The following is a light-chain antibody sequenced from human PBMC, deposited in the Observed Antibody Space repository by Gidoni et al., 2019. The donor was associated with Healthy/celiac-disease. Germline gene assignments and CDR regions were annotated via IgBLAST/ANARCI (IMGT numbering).Light chain of an antibody. J-gene: IGKJ4*02. CDR2: DAS. Sequence: DIQLTQSPSSLSASVGDRVTITCQASQDISNYLNWYQQKPGKAPKLLIDDASNLETGVPSRFSGSGSGTDFTFTISSLQPEDIATYYCQQYDNLPLTVXGXTKVEIK. CDR3: QQYDNLPLT. V-gene: IGKV1-33*01. CDR1: QDISNY.